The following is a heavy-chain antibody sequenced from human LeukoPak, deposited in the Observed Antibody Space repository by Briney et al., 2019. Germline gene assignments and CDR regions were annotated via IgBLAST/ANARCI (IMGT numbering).Heavy chain of an antibody. CDR3: ARARALIAAAGLDY. CDR1: GYTFTSSY. V-gene: IGHV1-46*01. CDR2: INPSGGST. Sequence: GASVTVSCKASGYTFTSSYMHWVRQAPGQGRQWMGIINPSGGSTGYAQKFQGRVTMTRDTSTSTVYMELSSLRSEDTAMYYCARARALIAAAGLDYWGQGSLVTVSS. J-gene: IGHJ4*02. D-gene: IGHD6-13*01.